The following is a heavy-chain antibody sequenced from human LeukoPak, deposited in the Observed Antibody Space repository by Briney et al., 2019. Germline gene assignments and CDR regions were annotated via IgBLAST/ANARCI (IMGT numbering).Heavy chain of an antibody. CDR1: GHSFTSYW. V-gene: IGHV5-51*01. CDR3: ARLANTAFDY. CDR2: IYPSDSDT. D-gene: IGHD4/OR15-4a*01. J-gene: IGHJ4*02. Sequence: GESLKISCKGSGHSFTSYWIGWVRQMPGKGLEWMGIIYPSDSDTRYSPSFQGQVTFSADKSINTAYLQWSSLKASDTAMYYCARLANTAFDYWGQGSLVTVSS.